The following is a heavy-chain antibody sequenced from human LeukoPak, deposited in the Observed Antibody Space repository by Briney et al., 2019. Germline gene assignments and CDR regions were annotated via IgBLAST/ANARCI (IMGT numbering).Heavy chain of an antibody. CDR1: GFTFSDYY. J-gene: IGHJ3*02. CDR2: ISSSGNTI. V-gene: IGHV3-11*01. D-gene: IGHD3-3*01. Sequence: GGSLRLSCAASGFTFSDYYMSWIRQAPGKGLEWVSYISSSGNTIYYADSVKGRFTISRDNAKNSLYLQMNSLRAEDTAVYYCARDRNYDFWSGYPDAFDIWGQGTMVTVSS. CDR3: ARDRNYDFWSGYPDAFDI.